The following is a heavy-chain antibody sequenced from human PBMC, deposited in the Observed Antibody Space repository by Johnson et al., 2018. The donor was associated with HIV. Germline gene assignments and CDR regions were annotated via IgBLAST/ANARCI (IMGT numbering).Heavy chain of an antibody. CDR2: IWYDGNNK. J-gene: IGHJ3*02. CDR1: GFTFSSYG. D-gene: IGHD2-15*01. Sequence: VQLVESGGGVVQPGRSLRLSCAASGFTFSSYGMHWVRQAPGKGLQWVAAIWYDGNNKYYADSVKGRFTISRDNAKNSLYLQMNSLRAEDTALYYCARGIVLVVGATRGDGFDIWGQGTMVTVSS. CDR3: ARGIVLVVGATRGDGFDI. V-gene: IGHV3-33*08.